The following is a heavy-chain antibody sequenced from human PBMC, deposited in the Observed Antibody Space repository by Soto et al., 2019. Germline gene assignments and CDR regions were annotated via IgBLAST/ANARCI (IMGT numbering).Heavy chain of an antibody. V-gene: IGHV4-59*12. CDR1: GGSMSRYY. D-gene: IGHD1-1*01. CDR2: IHYTGST. J-gene: IGHJ5*02. Sequence: PSETLSLTCTVSGGSMSRYYWTWIRQPPGKGLEWIGNIHYTGSTDYNPSLKSRVMMSVDTSKKQFSLKLRSVTAADTAVYYCVRDGTKTLRDWFDPWGQGISVTVSS. CDR3: VRDGTKTLRDWFDP.